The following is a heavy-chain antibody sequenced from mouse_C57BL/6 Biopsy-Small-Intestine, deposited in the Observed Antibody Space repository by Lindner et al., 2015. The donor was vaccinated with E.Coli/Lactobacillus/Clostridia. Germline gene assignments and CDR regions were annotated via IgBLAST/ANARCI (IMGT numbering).Heavy chain of an antibody. J-gene: IGHJ4*01. CDR2: IYPGDGDT. Sequence: VQLQESGAELVKPGASVKISCKASGYAFSSYWMNWVKQRPGKGLEWIGQIYPGDGDTNYNGKFKGKATLTADKSSSTAYMQLSSLTSGDSAVYFCARGDYGSSLYAMDYWGQGTSVTVSS. CDR3: ARGDYGSSLYAMDY. CDR1: GYAFSSYW. D-gene: IGHD1-1*01. V-gene: IGHV1-80*01.